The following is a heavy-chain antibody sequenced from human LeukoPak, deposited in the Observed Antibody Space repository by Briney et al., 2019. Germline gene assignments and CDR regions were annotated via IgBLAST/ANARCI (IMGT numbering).Heavy chain of an antibody. CDR1: GGSISNADYY. D-gene: IGHD6-13*01. J-gene: IGHJ4*01. CDR3: ASQLPTPAADTRGYVEY. V-gene: IGHV4-39*01. CDR2: IFYGERN. Sequence: SETLSLTCSISGGSISNADYYRCWIRQAPGKGLEWIGSIFYGERNHYNPSLKSRATMSVDTSKNQFSLKLTSVTAADAVMYYCASQLPTPAADTRGYVEYWGQGAVVTVSS.